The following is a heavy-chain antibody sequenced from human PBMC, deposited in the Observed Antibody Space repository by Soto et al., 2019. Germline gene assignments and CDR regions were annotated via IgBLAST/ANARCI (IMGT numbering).Heavy chain of an antibody. J-gene: IGHJ4*02. V-gene: IGHV1-69*13. Sequence: SVKVSCKASGGTFSSYAISWVRQAPGQGLEWMGGIIPIFGTANYAQEFQGRVTITADESTSTAYMELSSLRSEDTAVYYCARVKDFWSGYWYYFDYWGQGTLVTVSS. CDR1: GGTFSSYA. D-gene: IGHD3-3*01. CDR2: IIPIFGTA. CDR3: ARVKDFWSGYWYYFDY.